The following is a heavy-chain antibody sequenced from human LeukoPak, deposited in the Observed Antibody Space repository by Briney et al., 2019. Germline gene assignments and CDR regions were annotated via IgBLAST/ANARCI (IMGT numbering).Heavy chain of an antibody. CDR2: ISAYNGNT. J-gene: IGHJ5*02. V-gene: IGHV1-18*01. CDR3: ARGVLRFLGGVRFDP. CDR1: GYTFTSYG. Sequence: ASVKVSCKASGYTFTSYGISWVRQAPGQGLEWMGWISAYNGNTNYAQKLQGRVTMTTDTSTSTAYMELRSLRSDDTAVYYCARGVLRFLGGVRFDPWGQGTLVTVSS. D-gene: IGHD3-3*01.